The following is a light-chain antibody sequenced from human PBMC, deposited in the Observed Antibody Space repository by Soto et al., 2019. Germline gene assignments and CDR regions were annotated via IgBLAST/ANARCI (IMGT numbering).Light chain of an antibody. Sequence: EIVLTQSPGTLSLSPGERATLSCRASQSISSNFLAWYQQKRGQAPRLLIYSTSSRATGIPDRFSGSGSGTDFTLTISRLEPEDFALYYCQQYGGSPITFGQGTRLEIK. CDR2: STS. J-gene: IGKJ5*01. CDR1: QSISSNF. V-gene: IGKV3-20*01. CDR3: QQYGGSPIT.